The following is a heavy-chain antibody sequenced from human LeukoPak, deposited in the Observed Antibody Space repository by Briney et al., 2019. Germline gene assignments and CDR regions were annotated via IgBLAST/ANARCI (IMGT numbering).Heavy chain of an antibody. V-gene: IGHV3-21*01. Sequence: GGSLRLSCSASGFTFCSYSMNWVRQAPGKGLEWVSSISSSSSYIYYADSVKGRFTISRDNSKDTLYLQMNSLRAEDTAVYYCAKDMTGDVGVYWGQGTLVTVSS. CDR2: ISSSSSYI. D-gene: IGHD7-27*01. CDR3: AKDMTGDVGVY. J-gene: IGHJ4*02. CDR1: GFTFCSYS.